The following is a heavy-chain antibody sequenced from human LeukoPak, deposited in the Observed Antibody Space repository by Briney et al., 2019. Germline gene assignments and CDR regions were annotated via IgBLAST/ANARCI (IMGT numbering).Heavy chain of an antibody. CDR1: GFTFSSYG. J-gene: IGHJ5*02. CDR3: AKDRSNCFDP. Sequence: GGSLRLSCAASGFTFSSYGMHWVRQAPGKGLEWVAVISYDGSDKYYADSVKGRFTISRDISKNTLYLQMNSLRTEDTAVYYCAKDRSNCFDPWGQGTLVTVSS. V-gene: IGHV3-30*18. CDR2: ISYDGSDK.